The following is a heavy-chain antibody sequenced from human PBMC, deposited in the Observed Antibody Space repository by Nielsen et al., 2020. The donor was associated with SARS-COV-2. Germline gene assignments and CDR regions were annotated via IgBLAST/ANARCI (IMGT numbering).Heavy chain of an antibody. CDR1: GFTFSDYY. J-gene: IGHJ5*02. V-gene: IGHV3-11*05. D-gene: IGHD3-10*01. CDR3: AREGSGILSPEGP. Sequence: GESLKISCAASGFTFSDYYMSWIRQAPGKGLEWVSYISSSSSYTNYADSVKGRFTISRDNAKNSLYLQMNSLRAEDTAVYYCAREGSGILSPEGPWGQGTLVTVSS. CDR2: ISSSSSYT.